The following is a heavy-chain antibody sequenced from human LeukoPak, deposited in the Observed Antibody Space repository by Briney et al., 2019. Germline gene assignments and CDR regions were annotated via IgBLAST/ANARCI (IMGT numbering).Heavy chain of an antibody. D-gene: IGHD6-13*01. CDR1: GYTFTSYG. V-gene: IGHV1-18*01. J-gene: IGHJ4*02. Sequence: ASVKVSCKASGYTFTSYGISWVRQAPGQGLEWMGWISAYNGNTNYAQKLQGRVTMTTDTSTSTAYMELRSLRSDDTAAYYCAREREGEAAALFDYWGQGTLVTVSS. CDR2: ISAYNGNT. CDR3: AREREGEAAALFDY.